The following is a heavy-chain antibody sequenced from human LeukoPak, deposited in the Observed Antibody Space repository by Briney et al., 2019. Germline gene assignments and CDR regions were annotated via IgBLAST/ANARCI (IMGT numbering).Heavy chain of an antibody. J-gene: IGHJ3*02. CDR1: GFTFSSYS. CDR3: ARGQYFEANAFDI. D-gene: IGHD2/OR15-2a*01. Sequence: PGRSLRLSCAASGFTFSSYSMRWVRQAPGKGLEWVAVISYDGSKKYYVDSVEGRFTISRDNSQNTLYLQMNSLSAEDTAVYYCARGQYFEANAFDIWGQGTMVTASS. V-gene: IGHV3-30-3*01. CDR2: ISYDGSKK.